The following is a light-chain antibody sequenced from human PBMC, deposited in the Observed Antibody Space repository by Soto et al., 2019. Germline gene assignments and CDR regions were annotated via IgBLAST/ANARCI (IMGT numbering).Light chain of an antibody. CDR1: QSLTSN. CDR3: QQYNHWPLMLS. V-gene: IGKV3-15*01. CDR2: DTS. Sequence: EILLTQSPVTLPVSPGARATLSCRASQSLTSNLAWYQQRPGQAPRLLIYDTSTRATDVPARFSGSGSGTEFTLTIASLQSEDFAVYYCQQYNHWPLMLSFGGGTRVEL. J-gene: IGKJ4*01.